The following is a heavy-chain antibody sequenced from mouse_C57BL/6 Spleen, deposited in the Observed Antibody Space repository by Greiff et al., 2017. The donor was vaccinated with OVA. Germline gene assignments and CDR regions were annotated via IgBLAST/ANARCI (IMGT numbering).Heavy chain of an antibody. CDR1: GFTFSDYY. J-gene: IGHJ3*01. CDR2: ISNGGGST. V-gene: IGHV5-12*01. D-gene: IGHD2-4*01. Sequence: EVNLVESGGGLVQPGGSLKLSCAASGFTFSDYYMYWVRQTPEKRLEWVAYISNGGGSTYYPDTVKGRFTISRDNAKNTLYLQMSRLKSEDTAMYYCARGDDYDGAWFAYWGQGTLVTVSA. CDR3: ARGDDYDGAWFAY.